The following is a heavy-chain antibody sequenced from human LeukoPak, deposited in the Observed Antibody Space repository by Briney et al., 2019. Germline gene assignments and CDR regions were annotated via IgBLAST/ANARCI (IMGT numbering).Heavy chain of an antibody. Sequence: ASVKVSCKASGYTFTTYDINWVRQATGQGLEWMGWMNPNSGNTGYAQKFQGRVTMTRSTSITTAYMELRGLRSEDTAVYYCARGLGEGATNWFDTWGQGTLVTVSS. CDR2: MNPNSGNT. V-gene: IGHV1-8*01. J-gene: IGHJ5*02. CDR3: ARGLGEGATNWFDT. D-gene: IGHD1-26*01. CDR1: GYTFTTYD.